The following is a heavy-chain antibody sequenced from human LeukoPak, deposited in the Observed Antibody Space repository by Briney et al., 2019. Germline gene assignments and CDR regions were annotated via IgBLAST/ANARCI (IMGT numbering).Heavy chain of an antibody. V-gene: IGHV3-30*03. Sequence: GGSLRLSCAASGFTFSSYGMHWVRQAPGKGLEWVAVISYDGSNKYYADSVKGRFTISRDNAKNSLYLQMNSLRAEDTAVYYCARDPKRFSSGDRPNPYDYWGQGTLVTVSS. J-gene: IGHJ4*02. CDR1: GFTFSSYG. CDR2: ISYDGSNK. CDR3: ARDPKRFSSGDRPNPYDY. D-gene: IGHD6-6*01.